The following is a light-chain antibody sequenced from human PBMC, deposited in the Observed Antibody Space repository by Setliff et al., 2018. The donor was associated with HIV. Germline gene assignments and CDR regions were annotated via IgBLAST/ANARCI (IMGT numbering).Light chain of an antibody. CDR2: DVS. J-gene: IGLJ1*01. Sequence: QSVLTQPASVSGSPGQSITISCTGTSSDVGGDKYVSWYQQHPGKAPKLMIYDVSDRPSGVSNRFSGSKSGNTASLTISGLQAEDEADYFCSSYTSSSTLFYVFGTGTKVTV. CDR1: SSDVGGDKY. CDR3: SSYTSSSTLFYV. V-gene: IGLV2-14*03.